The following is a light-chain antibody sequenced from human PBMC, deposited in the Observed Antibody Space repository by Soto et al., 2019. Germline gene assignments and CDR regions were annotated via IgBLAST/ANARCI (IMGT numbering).Light chain of an antibody. CDR3: QQSYSSPPT. J-gene: IGKJ1*01. Sequence: IQMTQSPSSVSASVGDRVSITGGASQSISNHLNWYQQKPGKAPKLLIFAASSLQSGVPSRFSGSRSGPDFTLTISSLQPEDFATYYCQQSYSSPPTFGQGTKVDIK. CDR2: AAS. V-gene: IGKV1-39*01. CDR1: QSISNH.